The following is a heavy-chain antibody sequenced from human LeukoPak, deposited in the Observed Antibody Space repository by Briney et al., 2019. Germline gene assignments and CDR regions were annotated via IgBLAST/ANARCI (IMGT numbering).Heavy chain of an antibody. CDR3: ARATGGYSYELDY. CDR2: IYHSGST. J-gene: IGHJ4*02. Sequence: PSETLSLTCTVSGGSISSGGYYWSWIRQPPGKGLEWIGYIYHSGSTYYNPSLKSRVTISVDRSKNQFSLKLSSVTAADTAVYYCARATGGYSYELDYWGQGTLVTVSS. D-gene: IGHD5-18*01. V-gene: IGHV4-30-2*01. CDR1: GGSISSGGYY.